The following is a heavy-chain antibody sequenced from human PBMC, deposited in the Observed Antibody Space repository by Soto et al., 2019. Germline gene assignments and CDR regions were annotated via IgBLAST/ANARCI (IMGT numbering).Heavy chain of an antibody. CDR2: IIPIFGTA. CDR1: GGTFSSYA. Sequence: QVQLVQSGAEVKKPGSSVKVSCKASGGTFSSYAISWVRQAPGQGLEWMGGIIPIFGTANYAQKFQGRVTITAAESTSTAYMELSSRRSEDTAVYYCARNGRTGTLYYSGMDVWGQGTTVTVSS. J-gene: IGHJ6*02. D-gene: IGHD1-1*01. CDR3: ARNGRTGTLYYSGMDV. V-gene: IGHV1-69*12.